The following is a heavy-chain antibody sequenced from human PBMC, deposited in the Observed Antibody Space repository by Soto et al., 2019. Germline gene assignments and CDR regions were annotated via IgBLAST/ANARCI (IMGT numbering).Heavy chain of an antibody. CDR3: ARLNRGGCASPSCYTDS. J-gene: IGHJ4*02. CDR2: IYYSGNT. D-gene: IGHD2-2*01. CDR1: GGSISSGDYY. Sequence: PSETLSLTCTVSGGSISSGDYYWSWIRQPPGKGLEWIGYIYYSGNTYYNPSLKSRVTISVDTSKNQFSLKLSSMTAADTAVYYCARLNRGGCASPSCYTDSWGQGTLVTVSS. V-gene: IGHV4-30-4*01.